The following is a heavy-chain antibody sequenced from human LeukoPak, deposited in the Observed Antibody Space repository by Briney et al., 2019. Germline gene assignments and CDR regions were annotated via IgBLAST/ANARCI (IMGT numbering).Heavy chain of an antibody. CDR3: ARAIAAAGTENYYYMDV. V-gene: IGHV1-69*05. J-gene: IGHJ6*03. D-gene: IGHD6-13*01. CDR1: GGTFSSYA. Sequence: SVKVSCKASGGTFSSYAISWVRQAPGQGLEWMGGIIPIFGTANYAQKFQGRVTITTDESTSTAYMELSSLRSEDTAVYYCARAIAAAGTENYYYMDVWGKGTTVTVSS. CDR2: IIPIFGTA.